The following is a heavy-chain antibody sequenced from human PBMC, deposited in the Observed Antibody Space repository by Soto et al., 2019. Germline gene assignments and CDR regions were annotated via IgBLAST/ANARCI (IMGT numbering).Heavy chain of an antibody. CDR3: AMEGSGPGWT. CDR1: GFTFSDLY. CDR2: TRNKPNSYTT. V-gene: IGHV3-72*01. J-gene: IGHJ5*02. Sequence: GGSLRLSCAASGFTFSDLYMDWVRQAPGKGLEWVGRTRNKPNSYTTEYAASVRGRFTISSDDSKNSLYLQMNSLKTEDTAVYYCAMEGSGPGWTWGQGTLVTVSS. D-gene: IGHD3-10*01.